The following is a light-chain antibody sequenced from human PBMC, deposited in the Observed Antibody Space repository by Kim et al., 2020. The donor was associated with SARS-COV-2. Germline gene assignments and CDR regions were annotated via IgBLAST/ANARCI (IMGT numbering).Light chain of an antibody. CDR1: QSISRH. CDR3: QQSYISPFT. CDR2: AAS. J-gene: IGKJ3*01. V-gene: IGKV1-39*01. Sequence: DIQMTQSPSSLSASVGDRVTITCRTSQSISRHLNWYHQKPGRAPKLLIYAASTLQGGVPSRFSGSGSETDFTLTISSLQPDDFATYFCQQSYISPFTFGPGTKVDIK.